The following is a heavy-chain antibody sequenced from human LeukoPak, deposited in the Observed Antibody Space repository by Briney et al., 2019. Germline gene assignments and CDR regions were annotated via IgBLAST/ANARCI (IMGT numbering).Heavy chain of an antibody. J-gene: IGHJ5*02. V-gene: IGHV4-31*03. CDR1: GGSISSGGYS. D-gene: IGHD5-18*01. CDR3: ARYSYGYDWFDP. CDR2: IYYSGST. Sequence: SQTLSLTCIVSGGSISSGGYSWSWIRQHPGKGLEWIGYIYYSGSTYYNPSLKSRVTISVDTSKNQFSLKLSSVTAADTAVYYCARYSYGYDWFDPWGQGTLVTVSS.